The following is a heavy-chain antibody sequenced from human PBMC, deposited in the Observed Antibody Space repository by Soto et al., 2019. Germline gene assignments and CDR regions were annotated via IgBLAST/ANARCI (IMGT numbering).Heavy chain of an antibody. CDR1: GASISTNHHN. D-gene: IGHD3-16*02. CDR2: IHYRGDT. CDR3: ARLPPCYPNWFDP. J-gene: IGHJ5*02. Sequence: QVQLQGSGPGLVRPSETLSLTCTVSGASISTNHHNWAWVRQPPGKGLEWMGNIHYRGDTYFNPSLGSRLSQSVDTSKNPFSLEPTSVTAADPAFYYCARLPPCYPNWFDPWGQGTLVTVSS. V-gene: IGHV4-39*01.